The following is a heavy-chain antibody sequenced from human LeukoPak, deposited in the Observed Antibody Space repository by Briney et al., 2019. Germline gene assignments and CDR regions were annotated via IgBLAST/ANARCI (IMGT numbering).Heavy chain of an antibody. Sequence: GGPLTLSCAASGFTFSSYAMHWVRHARGKGLEYVSAISSNGGSTYYANSVKGRFTISRDNSKNTLYLQMGSLRAEDMAAYYCARGQVVPAASFDYWGQGTLVTVSS. D-gene: IGHD2-2*01. J-gene: IGHJ4*02. CDR3: ARGQVVPAASFDY. V-gene: IGHV3-64*01. CDR2: ISSNGGST. CDR1: GFTFSSYA.